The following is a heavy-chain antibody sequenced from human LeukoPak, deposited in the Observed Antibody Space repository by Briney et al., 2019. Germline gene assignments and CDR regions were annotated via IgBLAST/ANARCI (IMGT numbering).Heavy chain of an antibody. J-gene: IGHJ4*02. CDR1: GFTFSRFS. Sequence: PGGSLRLSCEGSGFTFSRFSINWVRQAPGKGLEWVSLIFGSAAKTFYADSVKGRFTISRDNSKNTLYLQMNSLRAEDTAVYYCARVGRGIAAPFDYWGQGTLVTVSS. CDR2: IFGSAAKT. CDR3: ARVGRGIAAPFDY. D-gene: IGHD6-13*01. V-gene: IGHV3-23*01.